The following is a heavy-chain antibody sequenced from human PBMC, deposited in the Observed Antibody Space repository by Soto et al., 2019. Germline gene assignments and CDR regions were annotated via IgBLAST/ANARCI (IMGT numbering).Heavy chain of an antibody. CDR1: GYTFTGYY. J-gene: IGHJ6*02. Sequence: ASVKVSCKASGYTFTGYYMHWVRQAPGQGLEWMGWINPNSGGTNYAQKFQGWVTMTRDTSISTAYMELGRLRSDDTAVYYCARALTPGIAAAGPDYYYYYGMDVWGQGTTVTVSS. CDR3: ARALTPGIAAAGPDYYYYYGMDV. CDR2: INPNSGGT. V-gene: IGHV1-2*04. D-gene: IGHD6-13*01.